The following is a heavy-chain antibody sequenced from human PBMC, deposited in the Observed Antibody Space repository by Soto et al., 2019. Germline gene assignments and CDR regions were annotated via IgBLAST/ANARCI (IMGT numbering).Heavy chain of an antibody. CDR1: GFTFSSSE. Sequence: EVQLVESGGGLVQPGGSLRLSCVASGFTFSSSEMYWVRQAPGKGLEWVSYIHPAGQPIFFADSVKGRFTISRDNPKKSVYLQMNSLRAEDTAVYYCARRGSTWGQGTMVTVSS. V-gene: IGHV3-48*03. J-gene: IGHJ3*01. D-gene: IGHD2-2*01. CDR3: ARRGST. CDR2: IHPAGQPI.